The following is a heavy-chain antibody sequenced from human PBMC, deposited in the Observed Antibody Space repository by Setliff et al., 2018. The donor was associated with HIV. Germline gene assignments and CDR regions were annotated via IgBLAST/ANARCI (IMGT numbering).Heavy chain of an antibody. Sequence: PGESLKISCKGFGYSFTNYWIGWVRQMPGKGLEWMGIIYPADSHTSYRPSFQGHVTISADRSISTAYLQWSSLKASDTAIYYCARHRVDISMLFVQDPGAFDTWGQGTMVTVSS. CDR1: GYSFTNYW. J-gene: IGHJ3*02. CDR2: IYPADSHT. V-gene: IGHV5-51*01. CDR3: ARHRVDISMLFVQDPGAFDT. D-gene: IGHD3-10*02.